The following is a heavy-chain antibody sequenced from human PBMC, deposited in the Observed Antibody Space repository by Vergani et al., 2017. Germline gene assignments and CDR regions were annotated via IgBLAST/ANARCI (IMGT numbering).Heavy chain of an antibody. CDR2: ISYAGTQK. V-gene: IGHV3-30*18. J-gene: IGHJ4*02. CDR1: GFTFSYYG. CDR3: AKKSCSTPGCQIWYFEE. Sequence: QVHLVESGGGVVQPWRSLRLSCVVSGFTFSYYGMHWVRQAPGKGLEWVAVISYAGTQKYYADSVKGRFTISRDNSKSTLYLQMNSLRTEDTAVYYCAKKSCSTPGCQIWYFEEWGQGTLVTVSS. D-gene: IGHD2-2*01.